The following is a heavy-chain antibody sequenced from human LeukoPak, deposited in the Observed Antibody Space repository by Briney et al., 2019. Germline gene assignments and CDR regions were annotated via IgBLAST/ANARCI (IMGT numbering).Heavy chain of an antibody. V-gene: IGHV4-61*01. CDR1: GVSVSSGSYY. J-gene: IGHJ4*02. CDR3: ARVDLGNFWSGYPFDY. Sequence: PETLSLTCTVSGVSVSSGSYYWSWIRQPPGKGLEWIGYIYYSGSTNYNPSLKSRVTISVDTSKNQFSLKLSSVTAADTAVYYCARVDLGNFWSGYPFDYWGQGTLVTVSS. CDR2: IYYSGST. D-gene: IGHD3-3*01.